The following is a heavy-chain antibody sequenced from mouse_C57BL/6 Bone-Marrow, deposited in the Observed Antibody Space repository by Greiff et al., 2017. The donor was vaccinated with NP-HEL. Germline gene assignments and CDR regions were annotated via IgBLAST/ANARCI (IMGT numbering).Heavy chain of an antibody. V-gene: IGHV14-2*01. CDR3: DYYGSFYAMDY. CDR2: IDPEDGET. J-gene: IGHJ4*01. D-gene: IGHD1-1*01. Sequence: EVQVVESGAELVKPGASVKLSCTASGFTIKDYYMHWVKQRTEQGLEWIGRIDPEDGETKYAPKFQGKATITADTSSNTAYLQLSSLTSEDTAVYYCDYYGSFYAMDYWGQGTSVTVSS. CDR1: GFTIKDYY.